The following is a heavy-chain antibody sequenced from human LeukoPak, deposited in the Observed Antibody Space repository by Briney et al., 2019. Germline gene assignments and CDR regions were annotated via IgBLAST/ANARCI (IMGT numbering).Heavy chain of an antibody. D-gene: IGHD6-19*01. J-gene: IGHJ4*02. CDR1: GFTFNGYA. CDR2: TGGSDDNT. CDR3: TKDLMTGFSSGWYFAY. V-gene: IGHV3-23*01. Sequence: GGSLRLSCEGSGFTFNGYAFSWVRQAPGKGVEWVAVTGGSDDNTHYADSVKGGFTISRENSEKRLFLQMNSLRPDDSALYYCTKDLMTGFSSGWYFAYWGQGTLVTVSS.